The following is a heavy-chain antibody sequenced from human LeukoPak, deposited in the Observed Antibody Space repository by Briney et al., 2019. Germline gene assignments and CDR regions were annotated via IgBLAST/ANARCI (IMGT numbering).Heavy chain of an antibody. CDR3: ARDSIVGATVGWFDP. D-gene: IGHD1-26*01. J-gene: IGHJ5*02. CDR1: GASINSYW. CDR2: IYTSGST. V-gene: IGHV4-4*07. Sequence: PSEALSLTCSVSGASINSYWWSWIRQPAGKGLEWIGRIYTSGSTNYNPSLKSRVTMSVDTSKNQFSLKLSSVTAADTAVYYCARDSIVGATVGWFDPWGQGTLVTVSS.